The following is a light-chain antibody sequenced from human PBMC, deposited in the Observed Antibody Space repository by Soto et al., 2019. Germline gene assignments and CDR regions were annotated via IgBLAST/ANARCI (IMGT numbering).Light chain of an antibody. CDR3: QQYNNWRT. Sequence: EIVLTQSPAILSVSPGETATLSCRASQSISRSLVWYQQKPGQAPRLLISDASTRATGIPARFSGSGSGTEFTLTISSLQSEDFAVYYCQQYNNWRTFGQGTKVDI. J-gene: IGKJ1*01. V-gene: IGKV3-15*01. CDR2: DAS. CDR1: QSISRS.